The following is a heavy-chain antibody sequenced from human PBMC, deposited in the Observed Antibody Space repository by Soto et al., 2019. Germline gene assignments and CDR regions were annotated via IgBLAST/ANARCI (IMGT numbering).Heavy chain of an antibody. J-gene: IGHJ4*02. CDR3: AIPADYHLEC. D-gene: IGHD4-17*01. CDR2: IYPGDSDT. Sequence: EVQLVQSGAEEKKPGESLKIYCKGSGYRFTSYWIAWVRQMPGKGLEWMWMIYPGDSDTRYSPSFQGQVTMSADKSISTAYLQWSSLKASDTAIYYCAIPADYHLECWGQGPLVTVSS. V-gene: IGHV5-51*01. CDR1: GYRFTSYW.